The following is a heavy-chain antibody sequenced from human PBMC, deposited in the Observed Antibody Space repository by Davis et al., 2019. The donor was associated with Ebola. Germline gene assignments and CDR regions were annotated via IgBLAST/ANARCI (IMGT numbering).Heavy chain of an antibody. CDR2: IHYSGST. D-gene: IGHD3-22*01. V-gene: IGHV4-31*03. Sequence: MPSETLSLTCTVSGASFSSGTYYWNWIRLHPGRGLEWLGYIHYSGSTFFNPSLKSRVSISLDRSNKQFSLKLTSVTAADTAVYYCARDPPYDQGYDYWGQGILVTVSS. CDR1: GASFSSGTYY. J-gene: IGHJ4*02. CDR3: ARDPPYDQGYDY.